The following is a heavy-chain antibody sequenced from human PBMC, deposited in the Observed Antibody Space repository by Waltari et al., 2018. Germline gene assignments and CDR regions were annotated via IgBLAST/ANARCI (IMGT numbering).Heavy chain of an antibody. Sequence: QVQFQQWGATLLKPSETLSLTCTVYGASFNDYFWVWIRQAPGKGLEWIGEINHSGNTNYKSSLKSRATISVDTSKSQFSLGLRSVTAADTAVYYCARAPAMVRRAFDSWGQGALVTVSS. CDR1: GASFNDYF. J-gene: IGHJ4*02. V-gene: IGHV4-34*01. CDR2: INHSGNT. CDR3: ARAPAMVRRAFDS. D-gene: IGHD3-10*01.